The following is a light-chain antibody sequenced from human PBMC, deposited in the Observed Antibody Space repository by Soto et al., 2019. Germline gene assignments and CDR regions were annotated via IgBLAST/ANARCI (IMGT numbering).Light chain of an antibody. CDR1: SSNIERNY. CDR2: RNN. J-gene: IGLJ3*02. V-gene: IGLV1-47*01. Sequence: QLVLTQPPSASGTPGQRVTISCSGSSSNIERNYVYWYQQLPGTAPNLLIYRNNQRPSRVPDRLSGSKSGTSASLAISGLRSEDEANYYCAAWDDSLSAWVFGGGTKVTVL. CDR3: AAWDDSLSAWV.